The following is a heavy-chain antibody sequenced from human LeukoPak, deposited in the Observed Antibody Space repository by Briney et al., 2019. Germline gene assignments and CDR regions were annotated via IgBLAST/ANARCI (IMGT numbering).Heavy chain of an antibody. Sequence: ASVKVSCEASGYTFTGYYMHWVRQAPGQGLEWMGWINPNSGDTNYAQKFQGRVTMTRDTSISTAYMELSRLRSDDTAVYYCAGYSSSTLFDYWGQGTLVTVSS. J-gene: IGHJ4*02. CDR3: AGYSSSTLFDY. D-gene: IGHD6-13*01. CDR2: INPNSGDT. V-gene: IGHV1-2*02. CDR1: GYTFTGYY.